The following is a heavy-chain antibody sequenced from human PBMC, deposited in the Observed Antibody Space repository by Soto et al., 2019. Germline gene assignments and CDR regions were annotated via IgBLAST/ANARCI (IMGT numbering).Heavy chain of an antibody. D-gene: IGHD3-10*01. CDR3: ASERYGSGSYRPGMDV. V-gene: IGHV1-18*01. CDR2: ISAYNGNT. CDR1: GYTFTSYG. J-gene: IGHJ6*02. Sequence: QVQLVQSGAEVKKPGASVKVSCKASGYTFTSYGISWVRQAPGQGLEWMGWISAYNGNTNYAQKLQGRVTMTTDTSTSTAYVELRSLRSDDTAVYYCASERYGSGSYRPGMDVWGQGTTVTVSS.